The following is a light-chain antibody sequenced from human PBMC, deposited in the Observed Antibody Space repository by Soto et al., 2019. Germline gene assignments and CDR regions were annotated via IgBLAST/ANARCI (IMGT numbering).Light chain of an antibody. CDR3: QQSYALVRT. J-gene: IGKJ4*01. CDR1: QSITKY. Sequence: DIQMTQSPSSLSASVGDRVTITCRASQSITKYLNWYRQKPGKSPRLLIYAASRLQSGVPARFSGSGVETDFTLTITSLQPEDFGIYYCQQSYALVRTFGGGTKVDIK. V-gene: IGKV1-39*01. CDR2: AAS.